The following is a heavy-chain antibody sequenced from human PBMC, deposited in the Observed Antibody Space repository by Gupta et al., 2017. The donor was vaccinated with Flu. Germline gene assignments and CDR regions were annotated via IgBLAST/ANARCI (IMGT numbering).Heavy chain of an antibody. Sequence: EVQLVESGGGLVKPGGSLRLSCAASGFTFSSYSMNWVRQAPGKGLEWVSSISSSSSYIYYADSVKGRFTISRDNAKNSLYLQMNSLRAEDTAVYYCARDLDNYDILTGFYYYYGMDVWGQGTTVTVSS. J-gene: IGHJ6*02. D-gene: IGHD3-9*01. CDR1: GFTFSSYS. CDR2: ISSSSSYI. CDR3: ARDLDNYDILTGFYYYYGMDV. V-gene: IGHV3-21*01.